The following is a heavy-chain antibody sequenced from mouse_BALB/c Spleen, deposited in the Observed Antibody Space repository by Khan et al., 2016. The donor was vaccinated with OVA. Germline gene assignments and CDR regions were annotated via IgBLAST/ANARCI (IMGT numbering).Heavy chain of an antibody. J-gene: IGHJ3*01. V-gene: IGHV1-69*02. D-gene: IGHD1-1*01. CDR2: IDPSDSFT. CDR1: GYPLSSYW. Sequence: QVQLQQPGAELVKPGASVKLSCKASGYPLSSYWLHWVKQRPGQGLEWIGEIDPSDSFTNYNQKFKDKATLTIDKSSSTTYMQLSSLTSEDSAVSDCARSFHYGSSNCFAYWGQGTLVTVSA. CDR3: ARSFHYGSSNCFAY.